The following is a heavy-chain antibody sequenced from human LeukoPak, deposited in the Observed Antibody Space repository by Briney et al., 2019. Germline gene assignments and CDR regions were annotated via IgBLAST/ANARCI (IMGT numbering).Heavy chain of an antibody. CDR3: ARDPSGNGHVFDV. Sequence: GGSPRLSCVASGFTVSSNYMRWVRQAPGKGLEWVSVIYSGGNTYYADSVKGRFTISRDDSKNTLYLQMNSLRAEDTAVYYCARDPSGNGHVFDVWGQGTMVTVSS. V-gene: IGHV3-66*01. CDR1: GFTVSSNY. CDR2: IYSGGNT. J-gene: IGHJ3*01. D-gene: IGHD3-10*01.